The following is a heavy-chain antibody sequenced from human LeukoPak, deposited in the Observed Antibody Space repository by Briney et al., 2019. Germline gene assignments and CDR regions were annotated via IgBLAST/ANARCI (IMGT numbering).Heavy chain of an antibody. CDR3: ARLKYYDSTGYSPGYYMDV. Sequence: PSETLSLTCTVSGGSFINYYWSWIRQSAGTGLEWVGRIYITGSTNYNPSLQSRLSMSVDTSKNQFSLRLTSVSAADTAVYYCARLKYYDSTGYSPGYYMDVWGKGITVTVSS. CDR2: IYITGST. J-gene: IGHJ6*03. V-gene: IGHV4-4*07. D-gene: IGHD3-22*01. CDR1: GGSFINYY.